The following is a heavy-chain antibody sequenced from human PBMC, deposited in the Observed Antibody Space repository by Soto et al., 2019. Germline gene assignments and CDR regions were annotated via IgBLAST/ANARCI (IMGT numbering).Heavy chain of an antibody. CDR2: IIPMFGTA. J-gene: IGHJ4*02. Sequence: QVQLVQSGAEVKKPESSVKVSCKAPGGTFSTYAISWVRQAPGQGLEWMGGIIPMFGTANYAQRFQDRVTMTADEATNTVYMGLSSLRSEDTAVYSCASGIQLWLRRINNGYSGWGQGTLVTVSS. V-gene: IGHV1-69*12. CDR3: ASGIQLWLRRINNGYSG. D-gene: IGHD5-18*01. CDR1: GGTFSTYA.